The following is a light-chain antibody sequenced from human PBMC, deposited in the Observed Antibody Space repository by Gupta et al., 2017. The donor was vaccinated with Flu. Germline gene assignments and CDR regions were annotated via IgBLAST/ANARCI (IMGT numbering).Light chain of an antibody. CDR1: QVVSYY. J-gene: IGKJ3*01. CDR2: DAS. V-gene: IGKV3-11*01. Sequence: PAILSWSTGESATASCRARQVVSYYVAWYQQKRGQPPSLLIDDASNRATGIPGMFSGGGSGTYFTLTSSSLEPDYFAVYYWQHRSSCLFTFGRGTKVDIK. CDR3: QHRSSCLFT.